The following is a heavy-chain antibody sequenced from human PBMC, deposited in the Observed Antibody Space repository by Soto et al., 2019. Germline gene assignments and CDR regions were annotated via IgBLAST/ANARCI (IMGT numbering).Heavy chain of an antibody. J-gene: IGHJ3*02. CDR2: FDPEDGET. D-gene: IGHD1-26*01. CDR1: GYTLTELS. Sequence: ASVKVSCKVSGYTLTELSMHWVRQAPGKGLEWMGGFDPEDGETIYAQKFQGRVTMTEDTSTDTADMELSSLRSEDTAVYYCATLVGATFAFDIWGQGTMVTVSS. V-gene: IGHV1-24*01. CDR3: ATLVGATFAFDI.